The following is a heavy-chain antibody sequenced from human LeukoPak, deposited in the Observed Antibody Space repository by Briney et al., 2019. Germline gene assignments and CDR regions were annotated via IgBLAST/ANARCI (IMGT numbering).Heavy chain of an antibody. Sequence: ASVKVSCKASGYTLTSYGISWVRQAPGQGLEWMGWISAYNGNTNYAQKLQGRVTMTTDTSTSTAYMELRSLRSDDTAVYYCAREPSGRLWFGIYGMDVWGQGTTVTVSS. V-gene: IGHV1-18*01. J-gene: IGHJ6*02. CDR1: GYTLTSYG. D-gene: IGHD3-10*01. CDR2: ISAYNGNT. CDR3: AREPSGRLWFGIYGMDV.